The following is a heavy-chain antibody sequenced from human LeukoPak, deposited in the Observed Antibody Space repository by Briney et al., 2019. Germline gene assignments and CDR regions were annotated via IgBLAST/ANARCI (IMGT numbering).Heavy chain of an antibody. V-gene: IGHV4-61*02. CDR1: GGSISSGSYY. Sequence: SETLSLTCTVSGGSISSGSYYWSWIRQPAGKGLEWIGRIYTSGSTNYNPSLKSRVTISVDTSKNQFSLKLSSVPAADTAVYYCARARKNYYMDVWGKGTTVTVSS. J-gene: IGHJ6*03. CDR3: ARARKNYYMDV. CDR2: IYTSGST.